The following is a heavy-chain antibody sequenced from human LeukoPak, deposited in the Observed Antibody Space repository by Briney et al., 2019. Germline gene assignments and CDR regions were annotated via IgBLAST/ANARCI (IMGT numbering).Heavy chain of an antibody. CDR3: ARVAFSIDYGGNTEHFQH. CDR1: GYTFTGYY. V-gene: IGHV1-2*02. CDR2: INPNSGGT. Sequence: ASVKVSCKAFGYTFTGYYIHWVRQAPGQGLEWMGWINPNSGGTNCAQKFRGRVTMTRDTSISTAYMELSRLRSDDTAVYYCARVAFSIDYGGNTEHFQHWGQGTLVTVSS. D-gene: IGHD4-23*01. J-gene: IGHJ1*01.